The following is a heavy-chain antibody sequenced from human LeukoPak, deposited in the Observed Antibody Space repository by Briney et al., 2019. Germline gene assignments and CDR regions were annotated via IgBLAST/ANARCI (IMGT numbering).Heavy chain of an antibody. CDR3: ARDGGRDGYNMYYFDY. CDR1: GFTFSNYW. CDR2: IKEDGSEE. Sequence: GGSLRLSCAASGFTFSNYWMSWVRQAPGKGLECAANIKEDGSEEYYVDSVKGRFSISRDNAKNSLYLQMNSLRAEDMAVYYCARDGGRDGYNMYYFDYWGQGTLVTVSS. V-gene: IGHV3-7*01. D-gene: IGHD5-24*01. J-gene: IGHJ4*02.